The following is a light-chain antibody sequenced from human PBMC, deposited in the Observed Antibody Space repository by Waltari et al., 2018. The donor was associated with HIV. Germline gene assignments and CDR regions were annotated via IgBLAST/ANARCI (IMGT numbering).Light chain of an antibody. CDR1: SRDVGGYNY. CDR3: SSYAGSNKLV. V-gene: IGLV2-8*01. CDR2: EVT. Sequence: QSALTQPPPASGSPGQSVPISCTGTSRDVGGYNYFSWYQQHPGNAPKLIIYEVTERPSGVPDRFSGSKSGNTASLTVSGLQAEDEADYYCSSYAGSNKLVFGGGTKLTVV. J-gene: IGLJ2*01.